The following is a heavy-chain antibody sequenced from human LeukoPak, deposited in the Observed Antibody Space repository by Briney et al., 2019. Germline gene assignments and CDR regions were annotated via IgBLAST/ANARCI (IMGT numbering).Heavy chain of an antibody. J-gene: IGHJ4*02. V-gene: IGHV3-30-3*01. Sequence: PRGSLRLSCAASGFTFSRYPMHWVRQAPGKGLEWVAVLSFDGTDKHYADSVKGRFTISRDNSKNTLYLQMNSLRGDDTAVYYCAKDLSGAADYYFEYWGQGTLVTVSS. CDR2: LSFDGTDK. CDR1: GFTFSRYP. D-gene: IGHD6-19*01. CDR3: AKDLSGAADYYFEY.